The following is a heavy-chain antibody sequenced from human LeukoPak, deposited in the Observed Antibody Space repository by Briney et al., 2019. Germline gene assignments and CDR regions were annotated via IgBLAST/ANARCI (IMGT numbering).Heavy chain of an antibody. CDR2: ISGSGAST. J-gene: IGHJ4*02. Sequence: GGSLRLSCAASGFTLSSYGMSWVRQAPGKGLEWVSVISGSGASTYYADSVKGRFTISRDNSKNTLYLQMNSLRAEDTAVYYCARDKYYYDSSGGGYYFDYWGQGTLVTVSS. D-gene: IGHD3-22*01. V-gene: IGHV3-23*01. CDR3: ARDKYYYDSSGGGYYFDY. CDR1: GFTLSSYG.